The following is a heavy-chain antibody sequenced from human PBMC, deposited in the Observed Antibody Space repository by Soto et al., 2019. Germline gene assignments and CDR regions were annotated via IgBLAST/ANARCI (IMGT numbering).Heavy chain of an antibody. V-gene: IGHV3-48*03. CDR3: ARYGTRADW. D-gene: IGHD1-1*01. J-gene: IGHJ4*02. CDR1: GFNFRNFE. Sequence: GGSLGLSCEASGFNFRNFEMNWVRKAPGKGLEWISYISSSGITTYYADFAEGRFTISRDNAKESLYLHLNSLRVDDTAVYYCARYGTRADWWGLGTQVTVSS. CDR2: ISSSGITT.